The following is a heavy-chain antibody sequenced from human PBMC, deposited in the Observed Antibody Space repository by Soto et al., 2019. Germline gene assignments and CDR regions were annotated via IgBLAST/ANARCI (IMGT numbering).Heavy chain of an antibody. CDR2: ISRSGSTI. V-gene: IGHV3-48*03. CDR3: ARDALSGYYLLDY. J-gene: IGHJ4*02. Sequence: PGGSLRLSFAASGFTFSSYEMNWVRQAPGKGLEWVSFISRSGSTIYYAASVKGRFTISRDNAKNSLYLQMNSLRAADTAVYYCARDALSGYYLLDYWGQGTLVTVSS. D-gene: IGHD3-22*01. CDR1: GFTFSSYE.